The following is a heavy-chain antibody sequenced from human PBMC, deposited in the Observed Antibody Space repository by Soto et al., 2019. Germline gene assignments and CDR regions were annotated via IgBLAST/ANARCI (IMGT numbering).Heavy chain of an antibody. CDR2: ISAYNGNT. CDR1: GYTFTSYG. J-gene: IGHJ5*02. V-gene: IGHV1-18*01. Sequence: ASVKVSCEASGYTFTSYGISWVRQAPGQGLEWMGWISAYNGNTNYAQKLQGRVTMTTDTSTSTAYMELRSLRSDDTAVYYCARAVAGLNWFDPWGQGTLVTVSS. D-gene: IGHD6-19*01. CDR3: ARAVAGLNWFDP.